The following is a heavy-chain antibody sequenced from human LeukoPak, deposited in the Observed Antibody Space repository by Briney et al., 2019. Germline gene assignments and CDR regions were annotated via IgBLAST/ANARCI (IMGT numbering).Heavy chain of an antibody. J-gene: IGHJ6*02. Sequence: PGGSLRLSCAASGFTFSSYRMNWVRQALEKGLEWVSPISSSSYIYYADSVKGRFTISRDNTKNSLYLQMHSLRAEDTAVYYCARDGTGIVYYYAMDVWGQGTTVTVSS. CDR1: GFTFSSYR. V-gene: IGHV3-21*01. CDR3: ARDGTGIVYYYAMDV. CDR2: ISSSSYI. D-gene: IGHD3/OR15-3a*01.